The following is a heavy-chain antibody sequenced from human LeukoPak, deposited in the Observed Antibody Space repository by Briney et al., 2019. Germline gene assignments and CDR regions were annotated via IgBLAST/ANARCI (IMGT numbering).Heavy chain of an antibody. D-gene: IGHD2/OR15-2a*01. J-gene: IGHJ1*01. CDR2: ISGSGGST. Sequence: PGGSLRLSCAASGFTFSSYAMSWVRQAPGKGLEWVSAISGSGGSTNYAPSVKGRFTISRDNSKHTLYLQMNSLRAEDTAVYYCAKTLFYDRGHVTFQHWGQGTLVTVSS. V-gene: IGHV3-23*01. CDR3: AKTLFYDRGHVTFQH. CDR1: GFTFSSYA.